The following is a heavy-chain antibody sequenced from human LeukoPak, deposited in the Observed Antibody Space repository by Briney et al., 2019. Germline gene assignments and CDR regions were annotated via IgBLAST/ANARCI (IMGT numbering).Heavy chain of an antibody. CDR2: ISGSGGST. J-gene: IGHJ4*02. D-gene: IGHD6-19*01. V-gene: IGHV3-23*01. Sequence: GGSLRLSCAASRFTFSSYAMSWVRQAPGKGLEWVSVISGSGGSTYYADSVKGRFTISRDNSKNTLYLQMNSLRAEDTAVYYCAKPRGIAVAGTWFDYWGQGTLVTVSS. CDR1: RFTFSSYA. CDR3: AKPRGIAVAGTWFDY.